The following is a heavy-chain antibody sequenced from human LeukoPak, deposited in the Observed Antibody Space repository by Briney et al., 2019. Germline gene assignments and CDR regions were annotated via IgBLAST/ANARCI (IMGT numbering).Heavy chain of an antibody. J-gene: IGHJ4*02. V-gene: IGHV4-59*12. CDR2: IYYSGST. CDR1: GGSISSYY. Sequence: SETLSLTCSVSGGSISSYYWSWIRQPPGKGLEWIGYIYYSGSTNYNPSLKSRVTISVDTSKNQFSLKLSSVTAADTAVYYCASALGGVAASFDYWGQGTLVTVSS. D-gene: IGHD2-15*01. CDR3: ASALGGVAASFDY.